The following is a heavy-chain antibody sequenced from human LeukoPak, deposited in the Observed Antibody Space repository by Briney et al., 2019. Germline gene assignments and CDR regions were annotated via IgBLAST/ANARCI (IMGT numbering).Heavy chain of an antibody. CDR1: RFTFSNYA. J-gene: IGHJ4*02. V-gene: IGHV3-23*01. D-gene: IGHD3-16*01. Sequence: PGGSLRLSCAASRFTFSNYAMSWVRQAPGKGLEWVSSISASGGDTYHANSVKGRFIISRDNSENTLYLQMNSLRAEDTAVYYCAKGREAAVTVGFDYWGQGTLVTVSS. CDR2: ISASGGDT. CDR3: AKGREAAVTVGFDY.